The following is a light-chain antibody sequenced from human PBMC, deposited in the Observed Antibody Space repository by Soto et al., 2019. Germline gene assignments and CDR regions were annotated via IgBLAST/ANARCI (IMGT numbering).Light chain of an antibody. CDR3: QQYDDSPPT. CDR1: QDITNY. CDR2: DAS. J-gene: IGKJ5*01. Sequence: IQMTQSPSSLTASVGDSVTITVQASQDITNYLNWYQRKPGKAPKLLIYDASNLEPGVPSRFSGRGSGTDFTFSISSLQPEDIATYYCQQYDDSPPTFGQGTRLETK. V-gene: IGKV1-33*01.